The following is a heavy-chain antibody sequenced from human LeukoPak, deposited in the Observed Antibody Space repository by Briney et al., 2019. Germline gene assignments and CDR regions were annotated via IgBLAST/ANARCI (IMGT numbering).Heavy chain of an antibody. CDR1: RFTFSSYS. Sequence: GGSLRLSCAASRFTFSSYSMNWVRQAPGKGLEWVSSISTSSSYIYYADSVKGRFTISRDNARNSLYLQMNSLRAEDTAVYYCARGLLLRYFDWTVGYWGQGTLVTVSS. D-gene: IGHD3-9*01. V-gene: IGHV3-21*04. J-gene: IGHJ4*02. CDR2: ISTSSSYI. CDR3: ARGLLLRYFDWTVGY.